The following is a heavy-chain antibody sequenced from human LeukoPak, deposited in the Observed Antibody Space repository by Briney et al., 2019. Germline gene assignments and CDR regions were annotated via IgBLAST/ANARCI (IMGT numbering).Heavy chain of an antibody. D-gene: IGHD6-13*01. V-gene: IGHV4-59*01. CDR2: TYYSGST. CDR1: GGSISSYY. J-gene: IGHJ3*02. Sequence: SETLSLTCTVSGGSISSYYWSWIRQPPGKGLEWIGYTYYSGSTNYNPSLKSRVTISVDTSKNQFSLKLSSVTAADTAVYYCARAPYSSSWFWVDAFDIWGQGTMVTVSS. CDR3: ARAPYSSSWFWVDAFDI.